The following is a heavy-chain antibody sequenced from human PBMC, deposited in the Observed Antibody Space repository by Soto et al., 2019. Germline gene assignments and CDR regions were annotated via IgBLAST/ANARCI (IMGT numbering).Heavy chain of an antibody. V-gene: IGHV3-30*18. CDR3: ANQVQTGH. CDR1: GFIFSSSG. J-gene: IGHJ4*02. D-gene: IGHD1-1*01. Sequence: GGSLRPSCAASGFIFSSSGIPWFRQAPGKGLGGVAVISYDGNTKYYADSVKGRFTISRDNSKNTLYLQMTSLRVEDTAVYYCANQVQTGHWGQGTLVTVSS. CDR2: ISYDGNTK.